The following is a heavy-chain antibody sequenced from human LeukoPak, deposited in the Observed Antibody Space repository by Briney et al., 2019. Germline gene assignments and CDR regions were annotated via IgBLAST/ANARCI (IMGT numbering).Heavy chain of an antibody. D-gene: IGHD6-13*01. CDR1: GFSISSYA. CDR3: ARELKIASGTVGFDI. Sequence: GGSLRLSCAASGFSISSYAMSWVRQAPGKGLEWVSAISGSGGSTYYADSVKGRFTISRDNSKNALYLQLNSLRAEDTALYYCARELKIASGTVGFDIWGQGTMVTVSS. CDR2: ISGSGGST. J-gene: IGHJ3*02. V-gene: IGHV3-23*01.